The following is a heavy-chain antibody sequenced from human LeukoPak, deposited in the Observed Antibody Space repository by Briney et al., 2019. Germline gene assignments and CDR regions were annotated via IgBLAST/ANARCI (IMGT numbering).Heavy chain of an antibody. D-gene: IGHD6-13*01. CDR3: AKSSSWLFDY. CDR2: ISGSGGNT. V-gene: IGHV3-23*01. CDR1: GFTFTGYA. J-gene: IGHJ4*02. Sequence: PGGSLRLSCAASGFTFTGYAMTWVRQAPGKGLEWVSAISGSGGNTYHADSVKGRFTISRDNTKNTLYLQMNNLRAEDTAVYYCAKSSSWLFDYWGQGTLVTVSS.